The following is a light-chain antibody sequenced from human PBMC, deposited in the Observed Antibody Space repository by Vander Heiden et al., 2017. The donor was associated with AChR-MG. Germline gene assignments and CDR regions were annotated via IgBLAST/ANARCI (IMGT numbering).Light chain of an antibody. V-gene: IGLV3-19*01. CDR2: GKN. CDR1: SLRSYD. CDR3: NSRDSSGNHLR. Sequence: SSELTQDPAVSVALGQTVRITCQGDSLRSYDASWYQQKPGQAPVLVIYGKNNRPSGIPDRFSGSSSGNTASLTITGAQAEDEADYYCNSRDSSGNHLRFGGGTKLTVL. J-gene: IGLJ2*01.